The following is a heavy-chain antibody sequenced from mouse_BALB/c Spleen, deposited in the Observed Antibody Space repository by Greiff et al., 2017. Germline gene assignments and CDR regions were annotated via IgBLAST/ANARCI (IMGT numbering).Heavy chain of an antibody. V-gene: IGHV3-6*02. CDR2: ISYDGSN. CDR1: GYSITSGYY. J-gene: IGHJ3*01. CDR3: ARELADYYGSSPLFAY. Sequence: DVKLQESGPGLVKPSQSLSLTCSVTGYSITSGYYWNWIRQFPGNKLEWMGYISYDGSNNYNPSLKNRISITRDTSKNQFFLKLNSVTTEDTATYYCARELADYYGSSPLFAYWGQGTLVTVSA. D-gene: IGHD1-1*01.